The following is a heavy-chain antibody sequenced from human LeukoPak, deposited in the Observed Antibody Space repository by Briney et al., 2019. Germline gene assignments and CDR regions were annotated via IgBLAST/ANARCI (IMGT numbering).Heavy chain of an antibody. J-gene: IGHJ4*02. CDR2: IYYSGST. CDR3: ATGPVAGDDY. Sequence: PSETLSLTCTVSGGSISSGGYYWSWIRQPPGKGLEWIGYIYYSGSTNYNPSLKSRVTISVDTSKNQFSLKLSSVTAADTAVYYCATGPVAGDDYWGQGTLVTVSS. CDR1: GGSISSGGYY. V-gene: IGHV4-61*08. D-gene: IGHD6-19*01.